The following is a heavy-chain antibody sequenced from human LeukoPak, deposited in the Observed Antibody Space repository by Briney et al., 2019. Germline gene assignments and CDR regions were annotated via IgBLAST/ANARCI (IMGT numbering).Heavy chain of an antibody. D-gene: IGHD3-10*01. CDR2: IYTSGST. CDR1: GGSISSGSYY. CDR3: ARSTYYYGSGSYSYFDY. Sequence: PSQTLSLTCTVSGGSISSGSYYWSWIRQPAGKGLEWIGRIYTSGSTNYNPSLKSRVTISVDTSKNQFSLKLSSVTAADTAVYYCARSTYYYGSGSYSYFDYWGQGTLVTVSS. V-gene: IGHV4-61*02. J-gene: IGHJ4*02.